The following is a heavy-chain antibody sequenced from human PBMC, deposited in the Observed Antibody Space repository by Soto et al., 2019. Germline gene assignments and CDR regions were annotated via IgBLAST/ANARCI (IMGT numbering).Heavy chain of an antibody. J-gene: IGHJ4*02. CDR1: GFTFSSHA. Sequence: PGGSLRLSCAASGFTFSSHAIHWVRQAPGKGLEWVAVIWYDGSKKYYGDSVKGRFTVARDDSKSTLSLQMNSLRVEDTAVYYCARDPGYSGFDFDYWGQGTLVTVSS. CDR2: IWYDGSKK. D-gene: IGHD5-12*01. V-gene: IGHV3-33*01. CDR3: ARDPGYSGFDFDY.